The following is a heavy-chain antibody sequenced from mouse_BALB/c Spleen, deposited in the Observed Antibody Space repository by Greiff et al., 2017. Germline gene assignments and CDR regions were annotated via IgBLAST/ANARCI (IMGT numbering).Heavy chain of an antibody. J-gene: IGHJ3*01. CDR1: GFTFSSYG. D-gene: IGHD1-2*01. CDR2: INSNGGST. V-gene: IGHV5-6-3*01. Sequence: EVMLVESGGGLVQPGGSLKLSCAASGFTFSSYGMSWVRQTPDKRLELVATINSNGGSTYYPDSVKGRFTISRDNAKNTLYLQMSSLKSEDTAMYYCARGSYGYGFAYWGQGTLVTVSA. CDR3: ARGSYGYGFAY.